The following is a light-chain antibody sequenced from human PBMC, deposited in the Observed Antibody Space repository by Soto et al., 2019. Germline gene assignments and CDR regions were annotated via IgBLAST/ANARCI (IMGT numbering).Light chain of an antibody. V-gene: IGKV1-39*01. CDR2: AAS. Sequence: DIKMTQSPSSLSASVGHRVTITCRASQSISSYLNWYQQKPGKAPKLLIYAASSLQSGVPSRFSGSGSGTDFTLTISSLQPEDFATYYCQQSYSTPWLTFGGGTKVEIK. J-gene: IGKJ4*01. CDR1: QSISSY. CDR3: QQSYSTPWLT.